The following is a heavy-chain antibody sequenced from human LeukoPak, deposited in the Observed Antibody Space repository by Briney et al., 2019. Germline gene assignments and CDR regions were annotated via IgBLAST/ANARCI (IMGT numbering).Heavy chain of an antibody. CDR1: GFTFTTYV. CDR3: ARDNGEWRLNWFDH. Sequence: GGSLRLSCAASGFTFTTYVMHGVRQAPGKGLDWVALIWDDGNNKYYADSVKGRFTISRDNSKNTLYLQMNSLRAEDTAVYYCARDNGEWRLNWFDHWGQGTLVTVSS. V-gene: IGHV3-33*01. J-gene: IGHJ5*02. CDR2: IWDDGNNK. D-gene: IGHD2-8*01.